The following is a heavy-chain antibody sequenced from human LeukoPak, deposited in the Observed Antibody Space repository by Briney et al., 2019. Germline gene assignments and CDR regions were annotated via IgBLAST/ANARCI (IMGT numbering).Heavy chain of an antibody. J-gene: IGHJ4*02. CDR1: GDSVSRNSAA. CDR2: TYYRSTWHH. CDR3: AREVDIVVVTAVNFDF. Sequence: SQTLSLTCAISGDSVSRNSAAWNWIRQSPSRGLEWLGRTYYRSTWHHDYAVSVKSRITINPDTSKNQFSLQLSSVTPEDTAVYYCAREVDIVVVTAVNFDFWGQGTRVTVSS. V-gene: IGHV6-1*01. D-gene: IGHD2-21*02.